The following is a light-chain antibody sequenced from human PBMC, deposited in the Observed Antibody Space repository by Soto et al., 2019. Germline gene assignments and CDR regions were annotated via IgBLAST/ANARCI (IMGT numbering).Light chain of an antibody. CDR1: QSVGNN. V-gene: IGKV3-15*01. J-gene: IGKJ4*01. CDR2: ATS. CDR3: QQYGDWPLT. Sequence: EIVVTQSPATLSVAAGERATLSCRASQSVGNNFAWYQQKPGQAPRLLIFATSTRATGVPARFSGSGSGTEFTLTISSLQSEDFAVNYCQQYGDWPLTFGGGAKVEIE.